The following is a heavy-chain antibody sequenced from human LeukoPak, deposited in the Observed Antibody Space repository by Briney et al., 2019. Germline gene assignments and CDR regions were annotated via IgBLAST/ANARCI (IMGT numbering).Heavy chain of an antibody. V-gene: IGHV1-2*02. CDR1: GYTFTGYY. D-gene: IGHD3-9*01. Sequence: ASVKVSCKASGYTFTGYYMNWVRQAPGQGLEWMGWINSDSGFTKYAQKFQGRVTMTRDTSITTVYMDLTKLTSDDTAVYYCARNFDMKGFDSWGQGTLVTVCS. J-gene: IGHJ5*01. CDR2: INSDSGFT. CDR3: ARNFDMKGFDS.